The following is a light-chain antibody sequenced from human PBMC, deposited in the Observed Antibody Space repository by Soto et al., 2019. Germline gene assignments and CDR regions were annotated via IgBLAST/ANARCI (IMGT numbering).Light chain of an antibody. V-gene: IGKV3-20*01. CDR2: GAS. Sequence: EIVLTQSAGILSLSPGERATLSCRASQSVSSSFLAWYQQKPGQAPRLLIYGASIRATGIPDRFSGSGSGTDFTLTISRLEPEDFAVYYCQQYGSSPPWTFGQGTKVEIK. J-gene: IGKJ1*01. CDR1: QSVSSSF. CDR3: QQYGSSPPWT.